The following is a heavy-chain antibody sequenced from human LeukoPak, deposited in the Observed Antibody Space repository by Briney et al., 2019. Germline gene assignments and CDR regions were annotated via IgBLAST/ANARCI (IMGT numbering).Heavy chain of an antibody. CDR2: ISGSGGNT. CDR3: AKKRLGIPGRYYIDY. CDR1: GFTFSTYA. D-gene: IGHD3-10*01. Sequence: GGSLTLSRAASGFTFSTYAMSWVRQAPGKGLEWVSAISGSGGNTYYADSVKGRFTISRDNSKNTLYLQMNSLRAEDTAVYYCAKKRLGIPGRYYIDYWGGETLATVPS. J-gene: IGHJ4*02. V-gene: IGHV3-23*01.